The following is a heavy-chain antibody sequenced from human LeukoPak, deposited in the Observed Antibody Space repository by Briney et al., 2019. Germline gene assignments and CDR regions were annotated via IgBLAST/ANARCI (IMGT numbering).Heavy chain of an antibody. Sequence: SETLSLTCTVSGGSISSSSYYWGWIRQPPGKGLEWIGSIYYSGSTYYNPSLKSRVTISVDTSKNQFSLKLSSVAAADTAVYYYARHLSSSWYFDYWGQGTLVTVSS. CDR2: IYYSGST. V-gene: IGHV4-39*01. CDR3: ARHLSSSWYFDY. CDR1: GGSISSSSYY. J-gene: IGHJ4*02. D-gene: IGHD6-13*01.